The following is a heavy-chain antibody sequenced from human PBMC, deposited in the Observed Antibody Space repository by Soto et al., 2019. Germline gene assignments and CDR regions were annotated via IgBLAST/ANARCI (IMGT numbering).Heavy chain of an antibody. Sequence: ASLKVSCKASGGTFSSYAITWVRQAPGQGLEWMGGIIPIFGTANYAQKFQARVTITADESTSTAYMELSSLRSEDTAVYSCARDRGPSSGYYPYWFDPWGQGTLVTVSS. V-gene: IGHV1-69*13. CDR1: GGTFSSYA. J-gene: IGHJ5*02. CDR2: IIPIFGTA. D-gene: IGHD3-22*01. CDR3: ARDRGPSSGYYPYWFDP.